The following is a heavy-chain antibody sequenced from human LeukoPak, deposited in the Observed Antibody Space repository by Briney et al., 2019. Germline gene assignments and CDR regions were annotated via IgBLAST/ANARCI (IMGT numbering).Heavy chain of an antibody. V-gene: IGHV5-51*01. Sequence: GESLKISCKGSGYSFTNYWIGWVCQMPGKGLEWMGIIYPGDSDTRYSPSFQGQVSISADKSISTTYLQWSSLKASDTAMYYCARRPLGAGLKYYFDYWGQGTLVTVSS. D-gene: IGHD3-16*01. J-gene: IGHJ4*02. CDR3: ARRPLGAGLKYYFDY. CDR2: IYPGDSDT. CDR1: GYSFTNYW.